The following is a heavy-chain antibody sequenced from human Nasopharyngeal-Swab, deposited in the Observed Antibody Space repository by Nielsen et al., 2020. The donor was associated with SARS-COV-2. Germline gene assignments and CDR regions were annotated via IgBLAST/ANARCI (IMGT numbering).Heavy chain of an antibody. Sequence: SQTLSLTCAVYGGSFSASYWGWIRHPPGKGLEWIAEINHSGSANYNPSLKSRVTLSVDTSMNQFSLELSSVTAADTAVYYCARGLSGIVPAPILGLGPYYYYYYMDVWGKGTTVTVSS. CDR1: GGSFSASY. V-gene: IGHV4-34*01. CDR3: ARGLSGIVPAPILGLGPYYYYYYMDV. J-gene: IGHJ6*03. D-gene: IGHD2-2*01. CDR2: INHSGSA.